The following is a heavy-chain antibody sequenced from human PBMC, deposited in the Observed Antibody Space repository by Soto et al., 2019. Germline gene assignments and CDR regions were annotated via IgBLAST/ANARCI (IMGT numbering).Heavy chain of an antibody. CDR2: LRWNSQSI. Sequence: SLRLSCSTSGFTFEDYAMHWARQAPGKGLECVSALRWNSQSIGYEIFVNGRFTISRDNAKNSLHLQTNIQTPEDTAFYYFAKAYSSTWQLAQELDYWGPGVLVTVTS. CDR1: GFTFEDYA. V-gene: IGHV3-9*01. D-gene: IGHD2-2*01. CDR3: AKAYSSTWQLAQELDY. J-gene: IGHJ4*02.